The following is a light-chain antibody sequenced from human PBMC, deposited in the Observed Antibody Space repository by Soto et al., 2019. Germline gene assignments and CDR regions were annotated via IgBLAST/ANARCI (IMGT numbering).Light chain of an antibody. V-gene: IGLV2-14*01. J-gene: IGLJ1*01. CDR3: LSYTSSGTYV. CDR2: EVS. Sequence: QSVLTQPASVSGSPGQSITISCTGTSSDVGNYKYVSWYQQHPGKAPKLIIYEVSNRPSGVSDRFSGSKSGNTASLTISGLQAEDETDYYCLSYTSSGTYVFGTGTKPTVL. CDR1: SSDVGNYKY.